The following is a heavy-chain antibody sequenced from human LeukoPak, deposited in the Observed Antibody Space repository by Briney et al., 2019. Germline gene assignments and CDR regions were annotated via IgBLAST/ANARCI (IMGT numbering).Heavy chain of an antibody. CDR1: GGSISSSSYY. Sequence: SETLSLTCTVSGGSISSSSYYWGWIRQPPGEGLEWIGTIFYSGSTYYNPSLKSRVTISVDTSKNQFSLKLSSVTAADTAVYYCARGRSDQRYSSGWSVIDYWGQGSLVTVSS. CDR3: ARGRSDQRYSSGWSVIDY. D-gene: IGHD6-19*01. CDR2: IFYSGST. J-gene: IGHJ4*02. V-gene: IGHV4-39*01.